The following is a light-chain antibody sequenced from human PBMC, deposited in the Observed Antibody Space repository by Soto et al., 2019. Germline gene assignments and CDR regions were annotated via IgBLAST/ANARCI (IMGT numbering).Light chain of an antibody. CDR2: DTS. V-gene: IGKV3-20*01. CDR1: QSVSSSS. J-gene: IGKJ4*01. Sequence: EIVLTQSPGTLSLSPGERATLSCRASQSVSSSSLAWYQQKPGQAPRLLIYDTSSRATDIPDRFSGSGSGTDFTLTISRLEPEDFAVYYCQQYVSSPLTFGGGTKVEIK. CDR3: QQYVSSPLT.